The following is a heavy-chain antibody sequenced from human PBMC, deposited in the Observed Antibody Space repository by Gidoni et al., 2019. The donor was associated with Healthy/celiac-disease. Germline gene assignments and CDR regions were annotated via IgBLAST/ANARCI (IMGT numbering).Heavy chain of an antibody. V-gene: IGHV3-21*01. D-gene: IGHD6-13*01. CDR1: GSTFSSYS. J-gene: IGHJ4*02. CDR2: ISSSSSYI. CDR3: ARDIVREAAAGTADY. Sequence: EVQLVESGGGLVKPGGSLRPSCAASGSTFSSYSMNWVRQAPGKGLEWFSSISSSSSYIYYADSVKGRFTISRDNAKNSLYLQMNSLRAEDTAVYYCARDIVREAAAGTADYWGQGTLVTVSS.